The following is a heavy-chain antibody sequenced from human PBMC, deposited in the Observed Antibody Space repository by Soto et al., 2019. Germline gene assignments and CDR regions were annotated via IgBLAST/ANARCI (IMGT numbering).Heavy chain of an antibody. CDR1: GGSISSGGYY. V-gene: IGHV4-31*03. CDR2: IYYSGST. J-gene: IGHJ4*02. Sequence: PSETLSLTCTVSGGSISSGGYYWSWIRQHPGKGLEWIGYIYYSGSTYYNPSLKSRVTISVDTSKNQFSLKLSSVTAADTAVYYCARVGYDILTGYYTLDYWGQGTLVTVSS. D-gene: IGHD3-9*01. CDR3: ARVGYDILTGYYTLDY.